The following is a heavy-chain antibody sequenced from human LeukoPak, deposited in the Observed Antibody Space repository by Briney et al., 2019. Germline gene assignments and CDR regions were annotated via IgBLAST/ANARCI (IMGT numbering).Heavy chain of an antibody. J-gene: IGHJ5*02. CDR3: ARDQGRITIFGVAYNNWFDP. V-gene: IGHV4-34*01. CDR2: INHSGSA. D-gene: IGHD3-3*01. CDR1: GGSLSGSY. Sequence: PSETLSLTCAVYGGSLSGSYWSWIRQPPGKGLEWIGEINHSGSANYNPSLKSRVTLSIDKSKNQFSLNLNSVTAADTAVYYCARDQGRITIFGVAYNNWFDPWGQGTLVTVSS.